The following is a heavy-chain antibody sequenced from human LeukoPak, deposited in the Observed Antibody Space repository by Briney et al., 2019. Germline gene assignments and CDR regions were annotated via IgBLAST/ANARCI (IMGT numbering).Heavy chain of an antibody. V-gene: IGHV1-46*01. CDR3: ARNFVVGEGAFDI. Sequence: ASVKVSCKASGYTFTSYYMHWVRQAPGQGLEWMGIINPSGGSTSYAQKFQGRVTMTRDMSTSIVYMELSSLRSEDTAVYYCARNFVVGEGAFDIWGQGTMVTVSS. D-gene: IGHD1-7*01. CDR2: INPSGGST. CDR1: GYTFTSYY. J-gene: IGHJ3*02.